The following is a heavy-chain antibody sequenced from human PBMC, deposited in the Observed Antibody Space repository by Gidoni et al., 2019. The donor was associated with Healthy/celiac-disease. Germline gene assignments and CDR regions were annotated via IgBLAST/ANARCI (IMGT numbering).Heavy chain of an antibody. CDR3: AREVDGSIDY. CDR2: IYYSGST. Sequence: QVQLQVSGPGLVKPSATLSPTCTVSGGSISSYYWSWIRQPPGKGLEWIGYIYYSGSTNYNPSPKSRVTISVDTSKNQFSLKLSSVTAADTAVYYCAREVDGSIDYWGQGTLVNVSS. D-gene: IGHD2-2*01. V-gene: IGHV4-59*01. J-gene: IGHJ4*02. CDR1: GGSISSYY.